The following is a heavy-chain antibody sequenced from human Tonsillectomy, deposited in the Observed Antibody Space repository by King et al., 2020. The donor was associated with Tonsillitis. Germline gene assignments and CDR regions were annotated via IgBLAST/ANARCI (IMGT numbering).Heavy chain of an antibody. CDR3: AKATMQAAGYFDL. V-gene: IGHV3-9*01. J-gene: IGHJ2*01. CDR1: GFSFDDYA. D-gene: IGHD4/OR15-4a*01. CDR2: ISWNSGSI. Sequence: VQLVESGGGLVQPGRSLRLACAASGFSFDDYAMHWVRQAPGKGLEWVSGISWNSGSIGSADSVKGRFTISRDNAKNSLYLQMNRLRDEDTALYYCAKATMQAAGYFDLWGRGTLVTVSS.